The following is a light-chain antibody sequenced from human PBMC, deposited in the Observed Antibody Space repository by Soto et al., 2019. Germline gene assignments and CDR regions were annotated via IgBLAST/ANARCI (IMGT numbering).Light chain of an antibody. CDR2: ANN. Sequence: QSVLTQPPSVSAAPGQKVTISCSGSNSNIGNNYVSWYQQLPGTAPKLLIYANNKRPSGIPDRCSGSKSGTSATLGITGLQTGDEADYYCGTYDSSLSAGVFGGGTKLTVL. V-gene: IGLV1-51*01. CDR1: NSNIGNNY. CDR3: GTYDSSLSAGV. J-gene: IGLJ3*02.